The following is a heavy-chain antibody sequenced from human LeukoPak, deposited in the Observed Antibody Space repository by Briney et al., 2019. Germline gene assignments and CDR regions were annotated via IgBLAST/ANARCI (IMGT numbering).Heavy chain of an antibody. D-gene: IGHD2-2*01. CDR1: GGSFSGYY. Sequence: SETLSLTCAVYGGSFSGYYWSWIRQPPGKGLEWIGEINHSGSTNYNPSLKSRVTISVDTSKNQFSLKLGSVTAADTAVYYCARGVSDCSSTSCYAATRNWFDPWGQGTLVTVSS. J-gene: IGHJ5*02. V-gene: IGHV4-34*01. CDR3: ARGVSDCSSTSCYAATRNWFDP. CDR2: INHSGST.